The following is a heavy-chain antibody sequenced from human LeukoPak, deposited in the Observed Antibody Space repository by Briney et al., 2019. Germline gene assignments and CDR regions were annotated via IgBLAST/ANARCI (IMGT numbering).Heavy chain of an antibody. J-gene: IGHJ4*02. CDR2: TYYRSKWYY. D-gene: IGHD2/OR15-2a*01. V-gene: IGHV6-1*01. CDR3: ARGNIHFDY. CDR1: GVSVSSDDAA. Sequence: SQTLSLTCAISGVSVSSDDAAWNWIRQSPSRGLEWLGRTYYRSKWYYHYAISVKSRITVNPDTSKNQFSLQLNSVTPEDTAVYYCARGNIHFDYWGQGTLVTVSS.